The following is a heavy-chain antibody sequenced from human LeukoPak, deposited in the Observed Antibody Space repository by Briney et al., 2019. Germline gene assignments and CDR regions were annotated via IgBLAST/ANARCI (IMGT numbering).Heavy chain of an antibody. CDR2: ISSSGSTI. CDR3: ARRYSSSWYSYDY. D-gene: IGHD6-13*01. Sequence: GGSLRLSCAAPGFTFSSYEMNWVRQAPGKGLEWVSYISSSGSTIYYAHSVKGRFTISRDNAKNSLYLQMNSLRAEDTAVYYCARRYSSSWYSYDYWGQATLVTVSS. J-gene: IGHJ4*02. CDR1: GFTFSSYE. V-gene: IGHV3-48*03.